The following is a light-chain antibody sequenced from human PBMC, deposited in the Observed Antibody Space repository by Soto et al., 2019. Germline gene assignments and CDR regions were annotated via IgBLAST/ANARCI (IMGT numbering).Light chain of an antibody. CDR2: GAS. Sequence: PPSVSVAPGQTARITCGGNNIGSKSVHWYQQKPGQAPRLLIYGASSRATGIPDRFSGSGSGTDSTLTISSLEPEDFAVYYCQQPRAFGQGTKVDIK. V-gene: IGKV3-11*01. CDR3: QQPRA. CDR1: NIGSKS. J-gene: IGKJ1*01.